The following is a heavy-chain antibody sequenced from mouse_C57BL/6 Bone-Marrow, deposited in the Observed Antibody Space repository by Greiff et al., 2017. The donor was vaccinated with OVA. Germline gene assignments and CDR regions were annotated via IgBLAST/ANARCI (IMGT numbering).Heavy chain of an antibody. V-gene: IGHV3-8*01. CDR3: ARLGYYGNYEDWYFDV. CDR1: GYSITSDY. Sequence: EVQLMESGPGLAKPSQTLSLTCSVTGYSITSDYWNWIRKFPGNKLEYMGYISYSGSTYYNPSLKSRISITRDTSKNQYYLQLNSVTTEDTATYYCARLGYYGNYEDWYFDVWGTGTTVTVSS. CDR2: ISYSGST. J-gene: IGHJ1*03. D-gene: IGHD2-1*01.